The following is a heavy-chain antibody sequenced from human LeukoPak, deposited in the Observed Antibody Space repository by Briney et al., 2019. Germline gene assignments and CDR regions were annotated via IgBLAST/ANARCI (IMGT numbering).Heavy chain of an antibody. D-gene: IGHD2-2*02. Sequence: GASLKISCKGSGYSFTSYWIGWVRQMPGKGLEWMGIIYPGDSDTRYSPSFQGQVTISADKSISTAYLQWSSLKASDTAMYYCARHEDIVVVPAAISAFDIWGQGTMVTVSS. CDR3: ARHEDIVVVPAAISAFDI. CDR1: GYSFTSYW. CDR2: IYPGDSDT. V-gene: IGHV5-51*01. J-gene: IGHJ3*02.